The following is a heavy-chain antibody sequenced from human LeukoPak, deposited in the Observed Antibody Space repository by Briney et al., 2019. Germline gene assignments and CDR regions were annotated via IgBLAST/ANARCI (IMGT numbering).Heavy chain of an antibody. Sequence: AGGSLRLSCAASGFTFSSYGMHWVRQAPGKGLEWVAFIRYDGSNKYYADSVKGRFTISRDNSKNTLYLQINSLRAEDTAVYYCAKGGSLTTVTHFDYWGQGTLVTVSS. CDR1: GFTFSSYG. CDR3: AKGGSLTTVTHFDY. J-gene: IGHJ4*02. V-gene: IGHV3-30*02. CDR2: IRYDGSNK. D-gene: IGHD4-17*01.